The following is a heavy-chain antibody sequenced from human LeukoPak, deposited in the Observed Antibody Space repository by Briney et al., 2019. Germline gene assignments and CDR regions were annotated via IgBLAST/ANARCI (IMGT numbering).Heavy chain of an antibody. D-gene: IGHD4-17*01. CDR3: AKDRPYGDYGGSGN. Sequence: GGSLRLSCAASGFTFSSYAMSWVRQAPGKGPEWVSAISGSGGSTYYADSVKGRFTISRDNSKNTVYLQMNSLRVEDTAVYYCAKDRPYGDYGGSGNWGQGTLVTVSS. CDR1: GFTFSSYA. CDR2: ISGSGGST. J-gene: IGHJ4*02. V-gene: IGHV3-23*01.